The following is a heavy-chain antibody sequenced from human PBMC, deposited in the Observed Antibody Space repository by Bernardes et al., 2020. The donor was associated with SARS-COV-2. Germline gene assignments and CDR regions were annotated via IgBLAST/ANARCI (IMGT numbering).Heavy chain of an antibody. V-gene: IGHV4-59*01. CDR1: GGSIGSSY. CDR2: IYYSATT. Sequence: SETLCLTCTVSGGSIGSSYLAWIRQPPGKGLEWIGHIYYSATTNYNPYLKSRVTISVDRSQNQFSLNLSSVTPADTAVSYCARDLSHLVRRGFDLWGRGTLVTVSS. J-gene: IGHJ2*01. D-gene: IGHD3-10*01. CDR3: ARDLSHLVRRGFDL.